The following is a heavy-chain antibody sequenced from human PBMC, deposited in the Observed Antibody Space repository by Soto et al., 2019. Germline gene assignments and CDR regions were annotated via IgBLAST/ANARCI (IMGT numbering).Heavy chain of an antibody. D-gene: IGHD2-21*02. CDR1: GYSFTSYW. CDR2: IDPSDSYT. V-gene: IGHV5-10-1*03. Sequence: EVQLVQSGAEVKKPGESLRISCKGSGYSFTSYWISWVRQMPGKGLEWMGRIDPSDSYTNYSPSFQGHVTISADKSISTASVRWSSLKASDTAMHYCAGRRGNSQPDYYGMDVWGQGTTVTVSS. J-gene: IGHJ6*02. CDR3: AGRRGNSQPDYYGMDV.